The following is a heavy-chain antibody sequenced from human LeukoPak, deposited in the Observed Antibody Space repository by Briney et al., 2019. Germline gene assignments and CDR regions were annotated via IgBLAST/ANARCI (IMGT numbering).Heavy chain of an antibody. CDR3: ARAHSGYADY. CDR1: GFTFSDYY. CDR2: ISSSSSYT. Sequence: PGGSLRLSCAASGFTFSDYYMSWIRQAPGKGLEWVSYISSSSSYTNYADSVKGRFTISKDNAKNSLYLQMNSLRAEDTAVYYCARAHSGYADYWGQGTLVTVSS. D-gene: IGHD5-12*01. V-gene: IGHV3-11*06. J-gene: IGHJ4*02.